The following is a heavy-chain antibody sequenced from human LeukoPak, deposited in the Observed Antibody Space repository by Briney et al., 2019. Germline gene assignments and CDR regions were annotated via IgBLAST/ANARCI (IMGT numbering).Heavy chain of an antibody. Sequence: GGSLRLSCTVSGFTVSSNSMSWVRQAPGKGLEWVSFIYSDNTHYSDSVKGRFTISRDNSKNTLYLQMNSLRSDDTAVYYCARAKAITMVLDPWGQGTLVTVSS. CDR2: IYSDNT. D-gene: IGHD3-10*01. CDR1: GFTVSSNS. CDR3: ARAKAITMVLDP. J-gene: IGHJ5*02. V-gene: IGHV3-53*05.